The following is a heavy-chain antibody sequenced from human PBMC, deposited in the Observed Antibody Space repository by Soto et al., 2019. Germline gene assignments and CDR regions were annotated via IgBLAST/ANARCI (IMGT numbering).Heavy chain of an antibody. CDR1: GFTFSGSA. CDR2: IRSKANSYAT. V-gene: IGHV3-73*01. J-gene: IGHJ6*03. D-gene: IGHD6-6*01. CDR3: TRQGSSRKYYYYYYYMDV. Sequence: GGSLRLSCAASGFTFSGSAMHWVRQASGKGLEWVGRIRSKANSYATAYAASVKGRFTISRDDSKNTAYLQMNSLKTEDTAVYYCTRQGSSRKYYYYYYYMDVWGKGTTVTVSS.